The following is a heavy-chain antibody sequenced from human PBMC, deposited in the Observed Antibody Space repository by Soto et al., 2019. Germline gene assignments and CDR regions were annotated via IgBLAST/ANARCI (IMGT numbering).Heavy chain of an antibody. CDR2: INPSSGST. CDR3: ARVRVITISEYYFDY. D-gene: IGHD3-3*01. CDR1: GYTFTSHY. J-gene: IGHJ4*02. V-gene: IGHV1-46*01. Sequence: GPSVKVSCKASGYTFTSHYMHWVRQAPGQGLEWMGIINPSSGSTNYAQKFQGRVTMTRDTSTSTVYVELSSLRSEDTAVYYCARVRVITISEYYFDYWGQGTLVTVSS.